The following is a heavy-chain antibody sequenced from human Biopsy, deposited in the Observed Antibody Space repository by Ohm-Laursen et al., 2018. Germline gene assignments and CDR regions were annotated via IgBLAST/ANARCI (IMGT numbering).Heavy chain of an antibody. Sequence: SDTLSLTWTVYGGSFNGYFWSWIRQPPGKGLEWIGDITQSGSTNYSPSLKSRVTISVDTAKKQFSLKLSSVTAADTAVYFCARGSSYGYDFDYWGQGTLVAVSS. CDR3: ARGSSYGYDFDY. CDR2: ITQSGST. D-gene: IGHD5-18*01. V-gene: IGHV4-34*01. J-gene: IGHJ4*02. CDR1: GGSFNGYF.